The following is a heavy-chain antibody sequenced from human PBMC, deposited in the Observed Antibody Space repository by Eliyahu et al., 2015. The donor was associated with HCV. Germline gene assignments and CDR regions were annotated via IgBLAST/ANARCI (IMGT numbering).Heavy chain of an antibody. Sequence: QLQLHGSGPGLVKPSETLSLTCSVSGGFIGSSSYYWGWIRQSPGKGLEWIGSIFYRGTTYYNPSLKSRVTISVDTPKNQFYLRLNSVTAADTAAYYCARHATPALDFYDNSGYYYFDYWGLGTLVTVSS. J-gene: IGHJ4*02. D-gene: IGHD3-22*01. V-gene: IGHV4-39*01. CDR2: IFYRGTT. CDR3: ARHATPALDFYDNSGYYYFDY. CDR1: GGFIGSSSYY.